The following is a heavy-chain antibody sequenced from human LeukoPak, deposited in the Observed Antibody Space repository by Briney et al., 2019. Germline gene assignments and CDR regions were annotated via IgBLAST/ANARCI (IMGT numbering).Heavy chain of an antibody. D-gene: IGHD5-24*01. CDR1: GFTFSDYS. CDR3: ARDYKYAFDN. J-gene: IGHJ4*01. Sequence: GGSLRLSCAASGFTFSDYSMNWVRQAPGKGLEWISYIGIDSGNTNYADSVKGLFTISGDKTKNSLYLQMNILLVEDTAVYYCARDYKYAFDNSGQEPWPPSPQ. CDR2: IGIDSGNT. V-gene: IGHV3-48*01.